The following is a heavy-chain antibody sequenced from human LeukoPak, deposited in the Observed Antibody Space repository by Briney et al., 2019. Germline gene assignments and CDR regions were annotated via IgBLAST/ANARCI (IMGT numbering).Heavy chain of an antibody. D-gene: IGHD3-22*01. CDR3: AREYYYDSSGPGDYFGY. CDR2: IYTSGST. V-gene: IGHV4-61*02. Sequence: SQTLSLTCTVSGGSISSGSYYWSWIRQPAGKGLEWIGRIYTSGSTNYNPSLKSRVTISVDTSKNQSSLKLSSVTAADTAVYYCAREYYYDSSGPGDYFGYWGQGTLVTVSS. J-gene: IGHJ4*02. CDR1: GGSISSGSYY.